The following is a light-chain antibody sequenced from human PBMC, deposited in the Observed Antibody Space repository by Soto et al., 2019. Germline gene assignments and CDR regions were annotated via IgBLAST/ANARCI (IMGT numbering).Light chain of an antibody. CDR3: APWYDTLNGLV. V-gene: IGLV1-36*01. J-gene: IGLJ3*02. CDR1: SSNIGNNA. CDR2: YDD. Sequence: QSVLTQPPSVSEAPRQRVTISCSGSSSNIGNNAVNWYQQLPGKAPKLLIYYDDLLPSGVSDRSSGSKSGTSASLAISGLQSEDEADYYCAPWYDTLNGLVFGGGTKLTVL.